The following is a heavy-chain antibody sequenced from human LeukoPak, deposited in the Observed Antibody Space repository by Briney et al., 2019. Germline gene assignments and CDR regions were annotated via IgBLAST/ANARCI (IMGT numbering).Heavy chain of an antibody. D-gene: IGHD4-23*01. Sequence: GGSLRLSCAASGFRFSGYSMNWVRQAPGKGLEWLSYISSGSDIIYYADSVKGRFTISRDNAKNSLYLQMNSLRVEDTAVYYCTRDTVVVNWGQGTTVTVSS. CDR3: TRDTVVVN. CDR1: GFRFSGYS. V-gene: IGHV3-48*04. CDR2: ISSGSDII. J-gene: IGHJ6*02.